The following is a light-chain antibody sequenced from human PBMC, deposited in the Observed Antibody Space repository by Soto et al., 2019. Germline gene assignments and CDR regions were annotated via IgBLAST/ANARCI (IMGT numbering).Light chain of an antibody. CDR3: QQRSNWPPRIT. V-gene: IGKV3-11*01. CDR2: GAS. J-gene: IGKJ5*01. Sequence: ETVMTHSPATLSVSPGERATLSCRAIQNISSNLAWYQQKPGHAPRLLIYGASPRATGIPARFSGSGSGTDFTLTISSLEPEDFAFYYCQQRSNWPPRITFGQGTRLEI. CDR1: QNISSN.